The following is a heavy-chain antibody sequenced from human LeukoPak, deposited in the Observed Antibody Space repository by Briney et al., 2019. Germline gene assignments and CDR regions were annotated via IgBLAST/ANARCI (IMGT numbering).Heavy chain of an antibody. D-gene: IGHD5-24*01. V-gene: IGHV3-23*01. CDR3: AKDDAWLQFGD. CDR2: ISPNGGIT. Sequence: GGSLRLSCAASGFTFSSHGMNWVRQAPGKGLEWVSGISPNGGITYYADSVKGRFTISRDNPKGTVYLQMNSLRPEDTAVYYCAKDDAWLQFGDWGRGTLVTVSS. CDR1: GFTFSSHG. J-gene: IGHJ4*02.